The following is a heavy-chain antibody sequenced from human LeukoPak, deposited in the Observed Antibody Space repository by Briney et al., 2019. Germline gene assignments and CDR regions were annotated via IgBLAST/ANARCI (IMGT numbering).Heavy chain of an antibody. J-gene: IGHJ1*01. V-gene: IGHV4-34*01. CDR2: INHSGST. Sequence: KSSETLSLTCAVYGGSFSGYYWSWIRQPPGKGLEWIGEINHSGSTNYNPSLKSRVTISVDTSKNQFSLKLSSVTAADTAVYYCARLPYADNVYFQHWGQGTLVTVSS. CDR1: GGSFSGYY. D-gene: IGHD1-1*01. CDR3: ARLPYADNVYFQH.